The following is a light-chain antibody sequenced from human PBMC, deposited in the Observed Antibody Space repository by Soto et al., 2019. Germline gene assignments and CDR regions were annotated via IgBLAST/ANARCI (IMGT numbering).Light chain of an antibody. Sequence: DIQMTQSPSTLSASVGDRVTITCRASQTISSWLAWYQQKPGKAPTLLIYDASTLERGGPSRFSGTGSGTEFTLAIDSLQPDDFATSYCQQYHSSSITFGQGTRLEI. V-gene: IGKV1-5*01. J-gene: IGKJ5*01. CDR3: QQYHSSSIT. CDR1: QTISSW. CDR2: DAS.